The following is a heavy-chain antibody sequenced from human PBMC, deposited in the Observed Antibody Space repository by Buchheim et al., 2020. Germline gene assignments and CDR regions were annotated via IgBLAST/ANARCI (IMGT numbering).Heavy chain of an antibody. D-gene: IGHD3-22*01. CDR3: AIAYYDSSGGGYYYYGMDV. V-gene: IGHV1-2*04. J-gene: IGHJ6*02. CDR1: GYTFTGYY. CDR2: INPNSGGT. Sequence: QEQLVQSGAEVKKPGASVKVSCKASGYTFTGYYMHWVRQAPGQGLEWMGWINPNSGGTNYAQKFQGWVTMTRDTSISTAYMELSRLRSDDTAVYYCAIAYYDSSGGGYYYYGMDVWGQGTT.